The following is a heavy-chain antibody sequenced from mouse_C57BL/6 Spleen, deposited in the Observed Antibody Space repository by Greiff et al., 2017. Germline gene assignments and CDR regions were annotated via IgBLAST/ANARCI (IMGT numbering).Heavy chain of an antibody. CDR3: SRGGYFDV. J-gene: IGHJ1*03. CDR2: IDPSDSYT. V-gene: IGHV1-69*01. Sequence: QVQLQQPGAELVMPGASVKLSCKASGYTFTSYWMHWVKQRPGQGLEWIGEIDPSDSYTNYNQKFKGKSTLTVDKSSRTAYMQLSSLTSEDSAVYYCSRGGYFDVWGTGTPVTVSS. CDR1: GYTFTSYW.